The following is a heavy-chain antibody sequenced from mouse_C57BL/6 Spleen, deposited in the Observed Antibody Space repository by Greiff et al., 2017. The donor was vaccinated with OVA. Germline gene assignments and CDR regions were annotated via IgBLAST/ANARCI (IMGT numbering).Heavy chain of an antibody. J-gene: IGHJ2*01. CDR3: TTGLTTERVDY. CDR1: GFNIKDYY. V-gene: IGHV14-1*01. Sequence: VQLQQSGAELVRPGASVKLSCTASGFNIKDYYMHWVKQRPEQGLEWIGRIDPEDGDTEYAPKFQGKATMTADTSSNTAYRQLSSLTSEDTAVYYCTTGLTTERVDYWGQGTTLTVSS. CDR2: IDPEDGDT. D-gene: IGHD1-1*01.